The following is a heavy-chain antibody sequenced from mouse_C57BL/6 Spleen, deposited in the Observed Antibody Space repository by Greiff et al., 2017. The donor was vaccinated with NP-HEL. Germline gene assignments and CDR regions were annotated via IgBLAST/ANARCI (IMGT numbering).Heavy chain of an antibody. D-gene: IGHD1-1*01. V-gene: IGHV1-82*01. CDR2: IYPGDGDT. CDR3: ARPTTVVANYAMDY. CDR1: GYAFSSSW. J-gene: IGHJ4*01. Sequence: VQLQQSGPELVKPGASVKISCKASGYAFSSSWMNWVKQRPGKGLEWIGRIYPGDGDTNYNGKFKGKATLTADKSSSTAYMQLSSLTSEDSAVYFCARPTTVVANYAMDYWGQGTSVTVSS.